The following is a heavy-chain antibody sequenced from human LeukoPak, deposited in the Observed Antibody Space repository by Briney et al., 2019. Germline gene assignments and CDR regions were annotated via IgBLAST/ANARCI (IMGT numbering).Heavy chain of an antibody. V-gene: IGHV4-59*01. D-gene: IGHD5-18*01. CDR3: SRRGYSYGHAFDI. CDR1: GGSISSYY. CDR2: IYYSGST. J-gene: IGHJ3*02. Sequence: SETLSLTCTVSGGSISSYYWRWIRQPPGKGLEWIGYIYYSGSTNYNPSLKSRVTISVDTSKNQYSLKLSSVTAADTAVYYCSRRGYSYGHAFDIWGQGTMVTVSS.